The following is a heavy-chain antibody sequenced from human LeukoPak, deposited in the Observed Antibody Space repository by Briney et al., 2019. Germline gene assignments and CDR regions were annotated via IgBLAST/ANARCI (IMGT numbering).Heavy chain of an antibody. J-gene: IGHJ5*02. CDR2: IYSGGTT. CDR1: GFTFSDYS. CDR3: ARVYSNFWFDP. V-gene: IGHV3-66*01. Sequence: TGGSLRLSCAASGFTFSDYSMNWVRQAPGKGLEWVSVIYSGGTTHYADSVKGRFTISRDNSKNTVFLQMNSLRADDTAVYYCARVYSNFWFDPWGQGTLVTVSS. D-gene: IGHD4-11*01.